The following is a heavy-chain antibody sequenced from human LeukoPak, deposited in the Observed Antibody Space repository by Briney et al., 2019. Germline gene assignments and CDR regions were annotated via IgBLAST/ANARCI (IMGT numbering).Heavy chain of an antibody. D-gene: IGHD4-11*01. V-gene: IGHV1-69*13. CDR3: ARSIVGYSKAWFDP. CDR1: GGTFSSYA. Sequence: SVKVSCKASGGTFSSYAISWVRQAPGQGLEWMGGIIPIFGTANYAQKFQGRVTITADESTSTAYMELSSLRSEDTAVYYCARSIVGYSKAWFDPWGQGTLVTVSS. CDR2: IIPIFGTA. J-gene: IGHJ5*02.